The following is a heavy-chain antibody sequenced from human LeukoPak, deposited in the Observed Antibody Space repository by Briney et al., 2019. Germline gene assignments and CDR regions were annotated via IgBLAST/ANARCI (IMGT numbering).Heavy chain of an antibody. CDR3: ARCRYYDSSGYGRGYYYYYMDV. CDR1: GGSISSYY. J-gene: IGHJ6*03. V-gene: IGHV4-59*01. CDR2: IYYSGST. D-gene: IGHD3-22*01. Sequence: SETLSLTCTVSGGSISSYYWSWIRKPPGKGLGWIGYIYYSGSTYYNPSLKSRVTISVDTFKNQFSLKLSSVTAADTAVYYCARCRYYDSSGYGRGYYYYYMDVWGKGTTVTVSS.